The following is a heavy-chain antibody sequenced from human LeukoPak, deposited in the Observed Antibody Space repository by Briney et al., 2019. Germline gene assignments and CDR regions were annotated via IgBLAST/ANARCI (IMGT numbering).Heavy chain of an antibody. V-gene: IGHV4-30-2*01. CDR3: ARLGDDAFDL. Sequence: SQTLSLTCTVSGGSISSDTYSYNWIRQPPGKGLEWIGYIFHTGNTYYSPSLKSRVTIAIDMSKNQFSLKLSSVTAADTAVYYCARLGDDAFDLWGQGTMVTVSS. CDR1: GGSISSDTYS. D-gene: IGHD3-16*01. J-gene: IGHJ3*01. CDR2: IFHTGNT.